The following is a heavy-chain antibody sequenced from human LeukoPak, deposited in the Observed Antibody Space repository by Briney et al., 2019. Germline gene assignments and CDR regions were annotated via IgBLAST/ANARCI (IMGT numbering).Heavy chain of an antibody. V-gene: IGHV1-69*01. D-gene: IGHD3-3*01. CDR2: IIPIFGTA. Sequence: SVKVSCKASGGTFSSYAISWVRQAPGQGLEWMGGIIPIFGTANYAQKFQDRVTITADESTSTAYMELSSLRSEDTAVYYCARVSIRGLRFLEQGEGRYYFDYWGQGTLVTVSS. CDR1: GGTFSSYA. CDR3: ARVSIRGLRFLEQGEGRYYFDY. J-gene: IGHJ4*02.